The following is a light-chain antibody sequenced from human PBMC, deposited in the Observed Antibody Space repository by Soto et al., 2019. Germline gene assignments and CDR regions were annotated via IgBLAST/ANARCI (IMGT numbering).Light chain of an antibody. CDR1: QSISSW. CDR2: KAS. J-gene: IGKJ1*01. Sequence: DIQMTQSPSTLSVSLGDRAILTCRASQSISSWLAWYQQKPGKAPNLLIYKASALKSGVPSRFSGSGSGTEFTLTISSLQADDFATYYCQQYDNDSWTFGQGTKLEIK. V-gene: IGKV1-5*03. CDR3: QQYDNDSWT.